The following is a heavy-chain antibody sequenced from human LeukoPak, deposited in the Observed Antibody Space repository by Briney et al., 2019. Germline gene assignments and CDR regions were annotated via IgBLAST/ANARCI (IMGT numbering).Heavy chain of an antibody. CDR1: GYTFTGYY. J-gene: IGHJ5*02. D-gene: IGHD6-13*01. CDR3: ARDRPAHIATVGWFDP. Sequence: GASVKVSCKASGYTFTGYYIHWVRQAPGQGLEWMGRINPNSGGTNYAQKFQGRVTMTRDTSISTAYMELSRLRSDDTAVYYCARDRPAHIATVGWFDPWGQGTLVTVSS. CDR2: INPNSGGT. V-gene: IGHV1-2*06.